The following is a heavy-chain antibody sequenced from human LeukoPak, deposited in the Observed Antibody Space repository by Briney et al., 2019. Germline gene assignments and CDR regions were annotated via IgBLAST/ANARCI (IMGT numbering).Heavy chain of an antibody. CDR1: GGSISSGGYY. V-gene: IGHV4-30-2*01. CDR2: TYHSGST. Sequence: SETLSLTCTVSGGSISSGGYYWSWIRQPPGKGLEWIGYTYHSGSTYYNPSLKSRVTISVDRSKNQFSLKLSSVTAADTAVYYCARALLNWFDPWGQGTLVTVSS. CDR3: ARALLNWFDP. J-gene: IGHJ5*02.